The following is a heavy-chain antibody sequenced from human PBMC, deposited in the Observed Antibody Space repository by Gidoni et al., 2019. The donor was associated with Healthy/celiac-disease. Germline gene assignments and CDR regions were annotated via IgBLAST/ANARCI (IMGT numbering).Heavy chain of an antibody. CDR1: GFTFSSYG. CDR3: AKDGDYRGGDAFDI. J-gene: IGHJ3*02. D-gene: IGHD3-10*01. CDR2: ISYDGSNK. Sequence: QVQLVESGGGVVQPGRSLRLSCAASGFTFSSYGMHWVRQAPGKGLEWVAVISYDGSNKYYADSVKGRFTISRDNSKNTLYLQMNSLRAEDTAVYYCAKDGDYRGGDAFDIWGQGTMVTVSS. V-gene: IGHV3-30*18.